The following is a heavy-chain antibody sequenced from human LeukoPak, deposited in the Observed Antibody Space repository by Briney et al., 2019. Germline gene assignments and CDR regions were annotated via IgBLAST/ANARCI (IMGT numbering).Heavy chain of an antibody. Sequence: GGSLRLSCAASGFAFADYAIHWVRQGPGGGLEWVSLTSGDGGTTYYADSVKGRFTISRDNSKNSLFLQMNSLRTEDTALYYCAKDMVWGWYFDLWGRGTLVTVS. CDR3: AKDMVWGWYFDL. D-gene: IGHD7-27*01. CDR2: TSGDGGTT. V-gene: IGHV3-43*02. J-gene: IGHJ2*01. CDR1: GFAFADYA.